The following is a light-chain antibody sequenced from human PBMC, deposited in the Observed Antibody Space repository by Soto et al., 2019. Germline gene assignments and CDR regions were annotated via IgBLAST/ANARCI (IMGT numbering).Light chain of an antibody. CDR1: DIRTKN. Sequence: SYELTQPPSVSVALGQTARITGGGNDIRTKNVHWYQQKPGQAPVLVIHRDSNRPSGIPERISGSNSGNTATLTISRAQVGDEADYYCQVWDSSSAVVFGAGTKVTVL. J-gene: IGLJ2*01. CDR3: QVWDSSSAVV. V-gene: IGLV3-9*01. CDR2: RDS.